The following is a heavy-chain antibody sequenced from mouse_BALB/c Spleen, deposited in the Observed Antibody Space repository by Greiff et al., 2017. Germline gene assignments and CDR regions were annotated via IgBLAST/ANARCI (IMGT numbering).Heavy chain of an antibody. CDR3: ARGGGPGYAMDY. V-gene: IGHV1S137*01. CDR1: GYTFTDYA. CDR2: ISTYYGDA. J-gene: IGHJ4*01. Sequence: VQLVESGAELVRPGVSVKISCKGSGYTFTDYAMHWVKQSHAKSLEWIGVISTYYGDASYNQKFKGKATMTVDKSSSTAYMELARLTSEDSAIYYCARGGGPGYAMDYWGQGTSVTVSS.